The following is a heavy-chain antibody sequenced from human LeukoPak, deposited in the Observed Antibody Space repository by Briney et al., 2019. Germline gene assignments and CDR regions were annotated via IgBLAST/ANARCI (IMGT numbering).Heavy chain of an antibody. D-gene: IGHD2-2*01. CDR1: GYTFSNYD. CDR3: TRAVRNQLLSEY. J-gene: IGHJ4*02. CDR2: MNPNSGNT. Sequence: ASVKVSCKASGYTFSNYDVTWVRQAHGQGLEYMGWMNPNSGNTGFAQKFRGRVTMTSDASTTSAFMELMRLTSEDTAVYYCTRAVRNQLLSEYWGQGTRITVSS. V-gene: IGHV1-8*01.